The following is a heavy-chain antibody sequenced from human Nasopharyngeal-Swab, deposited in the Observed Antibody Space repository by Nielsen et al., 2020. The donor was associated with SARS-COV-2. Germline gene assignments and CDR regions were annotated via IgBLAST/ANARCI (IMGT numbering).Heavy chain of an antibody. CDR3: TTRAIASTAIWRNAFDI. V-gene: IGHV3-15*07. J-gene: IGHJ3*02. CDR2: IKSETDGGTT. D-gene: IGHD2-21*02. Sequence: GGSLRLSCTASGFTFNNAWMNWVRQAPGKGLEWVGRIKSETDGGTTDYAAPVKGRFTVSRDDSKTTLYLQMDSLKTEDTAVYYCTTRAIASTAIWRNAFDIWGQGTMVTVSS. CDR1: GFTFNNAW.